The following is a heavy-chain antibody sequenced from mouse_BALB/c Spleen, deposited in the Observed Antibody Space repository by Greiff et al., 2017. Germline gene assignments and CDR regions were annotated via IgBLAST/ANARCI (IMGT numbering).Heavy chain of an antibody. Sequence: VQLQQSGPELVKPGASVKMSCKASGYTFTSDVMHWVKQKPGQGLEWIGYINPNNDGTKYNEKFKGKATLTSAKSSSTAYMELSSLTSADSAVYYCSRRVAGTVDSFDYWGQGTTLTVSS. CDR3: SRRVAGTVDSFDY. V-gene: IGHV1-14*01. D-gene: IGHD1-1*01. CDR1: GYTFTSDV. CDR2: INPNNDGT. J-gene: IGHJ2*01.